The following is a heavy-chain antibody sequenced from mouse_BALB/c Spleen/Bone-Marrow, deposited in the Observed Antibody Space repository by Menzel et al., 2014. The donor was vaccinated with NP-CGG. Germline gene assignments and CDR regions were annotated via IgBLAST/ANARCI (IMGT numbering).Heavy chain of an antibody. Sequence: QVQLQQSGAELVRPGTSVKGSCKASGYAFTSYLIEWIKQRPGEGLEWIGVINPGSGGANYNEKFKGKAILTADKSSSTAYMQISSLPSNDSAVYFCAIEWPARTPSYWALAPALTVSS. V-gene: IGHV1-54*01. CDR2: INPGSGGA. D-gene: IGHD3-1*01. CDR1: GYAFTSYL. CDR3: AIEWPARTPSY. J-gene: IGHJ2*01.